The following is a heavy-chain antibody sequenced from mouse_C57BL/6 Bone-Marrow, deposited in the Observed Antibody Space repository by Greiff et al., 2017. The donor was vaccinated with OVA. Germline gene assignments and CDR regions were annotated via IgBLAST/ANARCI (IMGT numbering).Heavy chain of an antibody. Sequence: EVQLQQSGPELVKPGASVKISCKASGYTFTDYYMNWVKQSHGKSLEWIGDINPNNGGTSYNQKFKGKATLTVDKSSSTAYMELRSLTSEDSAVYYGERAPDGYYEYVDVWGTGTTVTVSS. J-gene: IGHJ1*03. CDR2: INPNNGGT. V-gene: IGHV1-26*01. D-gene: IGHD2-3*01. CDR1: GYTFTDYY. CDR3: ERAPDGYYEYVDV.